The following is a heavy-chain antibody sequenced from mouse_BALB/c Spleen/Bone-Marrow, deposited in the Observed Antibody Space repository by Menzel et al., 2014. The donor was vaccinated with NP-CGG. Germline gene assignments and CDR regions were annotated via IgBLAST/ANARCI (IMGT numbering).Heavy chain of an antibody. CDR3: ARCLTGTSALDF. Sequence: VHLVESGAELVRPGTSVKVSCKASGYAFTNYLIEWVKQRPGQGFEWIGVINPGSGGTNYNEKFRGKATLTADKSSSTAYMQLSSLTSDDSAVYFCARCLTGTSALDFWGQGTSVTVSS. D-gene: IGHD4-1*01. V-gene: IGHV1-54*01. CDR1: GYAFTNYL. J-gene: IGHJ4*01. CDR2: INPGSGGT.